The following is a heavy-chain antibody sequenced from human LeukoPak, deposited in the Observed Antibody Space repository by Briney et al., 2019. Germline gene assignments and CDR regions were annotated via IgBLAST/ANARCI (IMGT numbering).Heavy chain of an antibody. Sequence: GGSLRLSCTVSGITLSNYGMSWVRQAPGKGLEWVAGISGSGGGTNYADSVKGRFTISRDNRKNTLYLQMNSLRAEDTAVYFCAKRGVVIRVILVGFHKEAYYFDSWGQGALVTVSS. CDR2: ISGSGGGT. CDR1: GITLSNYG. D-gene: IGHD3-22*01. CDR3: AKRGVVIRVILVGFHKEAYYFDS. V-gene: IGHV3-23*01. J-gene: IGHJ4*02.